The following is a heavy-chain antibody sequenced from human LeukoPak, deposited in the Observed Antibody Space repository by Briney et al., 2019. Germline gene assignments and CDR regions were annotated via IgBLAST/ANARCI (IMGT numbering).Heavy chain of an antibody. D-gene: IGHD4-23*01. CDR3: ARDGYGGIDY. CDR2: IHYSGST. V-gene: IGHV4-59*01. Sequence: PSETLSLTCTVSGGSISSNYWTWIRQPPGKGLEWIGYIHYSGSTHYNPSLKSRVTISVDTSKNQVSLKLRSVTAADTAVYYCARDGYGGIDYWGQGTLVTVSS. J-gene: IGHJ4*02. CDR1: GGSISSNY.